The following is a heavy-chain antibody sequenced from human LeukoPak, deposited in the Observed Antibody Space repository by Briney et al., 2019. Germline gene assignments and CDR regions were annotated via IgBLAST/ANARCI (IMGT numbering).Heavy chain of an antibody. Sequence: TGGSLRLSCAASGFTFSNCGMTWVRQAPGKGLEWVSAISGSGGRTYNADSVKGRFTISRDNSKNTLFLQMNSLRAEDTAVYYCARSILTGYQTKPLYNWFDPWGQGTLVTVSS. V-gene: IGHV3-23*01. CDR2: ISGSGGRT. CDR3: ARSILTGYQTKPLYNWFDP. D-gene: IGHD3-9*01. CDR1: GFTFSNCG. J-gene: IGHJ5*02.